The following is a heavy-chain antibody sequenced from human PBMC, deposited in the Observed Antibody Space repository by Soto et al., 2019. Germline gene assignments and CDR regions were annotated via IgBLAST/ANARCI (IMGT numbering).Heavy chain of an antibody. D-gene: IGHD3-22*01. CDR1: GYTFIRNG. J-gene: IGHJ6*02. CDR3: VKDRDSNSWPSRDV. V-gene: IGHV1-18*01. CDR2: ISPKSGNT. Sequence: QVPLVQSGAEVKKPGASVNVSCKTSGYTFIRNGISWVRQAPGQGLEWMGWISPKSGNTKYAQKLQGRVLMTTDTSTSTAYMELRSLRSGDTAVYYCVKDRDSNSWPSRDVWGPGTTVTVSS.